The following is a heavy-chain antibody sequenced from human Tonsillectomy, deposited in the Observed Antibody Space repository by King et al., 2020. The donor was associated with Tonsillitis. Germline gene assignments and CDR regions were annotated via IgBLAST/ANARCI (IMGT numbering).Heavy chain of an antibody. V-gene: IGHV3-48*01. CDR3: ARGGREGYYYGMDV. CDR1: GFTFSRYS. Sequence: VQLVESGGGLVQPGGSLRLSCAASGFTFSRYSINWVRQAPGKGLEWVSYISSSSSTIYYADSVKGRFTISRDNAKNSLYLQMNSLRAEDTAVYYCARGGREGYYYGMDVWAQGTTVTVSS. J-gene: IGHJ6*02. CDR2: ISSSSSTI.